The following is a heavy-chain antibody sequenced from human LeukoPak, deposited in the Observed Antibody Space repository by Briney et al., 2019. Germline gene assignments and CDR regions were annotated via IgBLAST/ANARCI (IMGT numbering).Heavy chain of an antibody. CDR1: GDSVTSAGYF. Sequence: NPSQTLSLTCTVSGDSVTSAGYFWTWIRQHPGKGLEWIGYISNSGTTSYNPSLKSRVTISVDTSKNQFSLKLSSVTAADTAVYYCARRPPGVIRDDRYWYFDLWGRGTLVTVSS. D-gene: IGHD2-8*01. J-gene: IGHJ2*01. V-gene: IGHV4-31*03. CDR3: ARRPPGVIRDDRYWYFDL. CDR2: ISNSGTT.